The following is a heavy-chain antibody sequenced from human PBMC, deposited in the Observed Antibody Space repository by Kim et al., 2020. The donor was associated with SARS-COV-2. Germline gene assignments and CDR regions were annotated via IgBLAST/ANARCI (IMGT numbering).Heavy chain of an antibody. CDR3: VRFGELSRNYGMDV. CDR1: GGSISSSSYY. D-gene: IGHD3-10*01. CDR2: IYYSGST. V-gene: IGHV4-39*01. J-gene: IGHJ6*02. Sequence: SETLSLTCTVSGGSISSSSYYWGWIRQPPGKGLEWIGSIYYSGSTYYNPSLKSRVTISVDTSKNQFSLKLSSVTAADTAVYYCVRFGELSRNYGMDVWGQGTTVTVSS.